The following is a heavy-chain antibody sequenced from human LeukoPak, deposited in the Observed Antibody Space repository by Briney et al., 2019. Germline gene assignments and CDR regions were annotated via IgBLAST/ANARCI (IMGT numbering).Heavy chain of an antibody. Sequence: PGGSLRFSCAASGFTFSTYWMSWVRQAPGKGLEWVANIREDGSEQYYVDSVKGRFTISRGNAKHSLFLQMNSLRAEDTAVYYCARAAVIYYYYMEVWGKGTTVTVSS. CDR2: IREDGSEQ. D-gene: IGHD2/OR15-2a*01. V-gene: IGHV3-7*01. J-gene: IGHJ6*03. CDR1: GFTFSTYW. CDR3: ARAAVIYYYYMEV.